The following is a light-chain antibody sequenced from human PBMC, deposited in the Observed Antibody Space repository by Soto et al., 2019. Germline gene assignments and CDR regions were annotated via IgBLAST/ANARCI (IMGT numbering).Light chain of an antibody. CDR2: DNN. CDR3: GTWDSSLSVYV. J-gene: IGLJ1*01. Sequence: QSVLTQPPSVSAAPGQKVTISCSGSSSNIGNNYVSWYQQLPGTAPKLLIYDNNKRPSGIPDRFSGSKSGTSATLGITGLRTGDEADYYCGTWDSSLSVYVFGTGTKV. CDR1: SSNIGNNY. V-gene: IGLV1-51*01.